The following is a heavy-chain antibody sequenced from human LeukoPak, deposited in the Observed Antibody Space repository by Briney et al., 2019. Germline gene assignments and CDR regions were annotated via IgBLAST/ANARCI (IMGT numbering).Heavy chain of an antibody. CDR2: ISSSGSYI. D-gene: IGHD2-21*01. V-gene: IGHV3-21*04. CDR3: ARAPVTSCRGAYCYPFDY. CDR1: GFTFSTYG. Sequence: GGSLRLSCAVSGFTFSTYGMSWVRQAPGKGLEWVSSISSSGSYIYYADSVRGRFTISRDNSKNTLYLQMNSLRVEDAAVYYCARAPVTSCRGAYCYPFDYWGQGTLVTVSS. J-gene: IGHJ4*02.